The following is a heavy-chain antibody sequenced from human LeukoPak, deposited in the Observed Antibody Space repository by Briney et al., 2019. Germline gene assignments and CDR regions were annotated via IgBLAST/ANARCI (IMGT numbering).Heavy chain of an antibody. CDR3: ARGLHDRSWYGAH. CDR1: GLTFSDYT. V-gene: IGHV3-30*04. D-gene: IGHD6-13*01. CDR2: LPPDGSYQ. Sequence: GGSLRLSCAASGLTFSDYTMQWVRQAPGKGLEWVALLPPDGSYQYYADSLKGRFTISRDNFKNALYLQMNSLRLEDTAVYYCARGLHDRSWYGAHWGQGTLLSVSS. J-gene: IGHJ4*02.